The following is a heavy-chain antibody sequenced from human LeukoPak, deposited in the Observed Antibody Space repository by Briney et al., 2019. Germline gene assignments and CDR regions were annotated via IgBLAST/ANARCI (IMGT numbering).Heavy chain of an antibody. J-gene: IGHJ4*02. CDR3: ATLVEMATIVFDY. D-gene: IGHD5-24*01. V-gene: IGHV3-30-3*01. Sequence: PGGSLRLSCAASGFTFSSYAMHWVRQAPGKGLEWVAVISYDGSNKYYADSVKGRFTISRGNSKNTLYLQMNSLRAEDTAVYYCATLVEMATIVFDYWGQGTLVTVSS. CDR2: ISYDGSNK. CDR1: GFTFSSYA.